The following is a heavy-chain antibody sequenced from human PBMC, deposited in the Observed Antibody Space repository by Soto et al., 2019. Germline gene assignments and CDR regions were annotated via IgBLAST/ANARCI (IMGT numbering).Heavy chain of an antibody. CDR2: IYYSGST. CDR1: GGSVSSGSYY. Sequence: SETLSLTCTVSGGSVSSGSYYWSWIRQPPGKGLEWIGYIYYSGSTNYNPSLKSRVTISVDTSKNQFSLKLSSVTAADTALYYCARRRAAAAVYWFDPWGQGTLVTVSS. V-gene: IGHV4-61*01. D-gene: IGHD6-25*01. CDR3: ARRRAAAAVYWFDP. J-gene: IGHJ5*02.